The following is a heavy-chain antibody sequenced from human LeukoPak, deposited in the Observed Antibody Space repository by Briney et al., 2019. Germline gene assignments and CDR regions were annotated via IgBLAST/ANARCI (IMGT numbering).Heavy chain of an antibody. J-gene: IGHJ4*02. V-gene: IGHV1-8*01. CDR1: GYTFTSYD. D-gene: IGHD4-23*01. CDR2: MNPNSGNT. Sequence: ASVKVSCKASGYTFTSYDINWVRQATGQGLEWMGWMNPNSGNTGYAQKFRGRVTMTRNTSISTAYMELSSLRSEDTAVYYCARDGQVGGNPGLDYWGQGTLVTVSS. CDR3: ARDGQVGGNPGLDY.